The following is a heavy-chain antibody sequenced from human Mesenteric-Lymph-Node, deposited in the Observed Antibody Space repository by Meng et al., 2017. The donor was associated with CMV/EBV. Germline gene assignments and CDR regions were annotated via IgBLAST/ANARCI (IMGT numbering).Heavy chain of an antibody. Sequence: GGSLRLSCAASGFTFTNYWMTWVRQAPGKGLEWVANIKQDGNEKYYVDSVKGRFTISRDNAQNSLYLQMDSLRSEDTAMYYCARAEVVQPWSPPYKYYYGFDVWGQGTTVTVSS. CDR2: IKQDGNEK. J-gene: IGHJ6*02. CDR3: ARAEVVQPWSPPYKYYYGFDV. D-gene: IGHD5-18*01. CDR1: GFTFTNYW. V-gene: IGHV3-7*01.